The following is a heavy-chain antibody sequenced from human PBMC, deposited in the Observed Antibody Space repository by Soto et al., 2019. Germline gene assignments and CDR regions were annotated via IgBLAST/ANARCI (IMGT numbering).Heavy chain of an antibody. CDR2: IYPGDSDT. V-gene: IGHV5-51*01. Sequence: LKVSCKGSGYTLTNYWIDWVRQMPGKGLEWMGIIYPGDSDTKYNPSFQGQVTISADKSITTTYLRWTSLKASDTAIYYCAASIFYYGMDVWGQGTTVTVSS. J-gene: IGHJ6*02. CDR3: AASIFYYGMDV. CDR1: GYTLTNYW.